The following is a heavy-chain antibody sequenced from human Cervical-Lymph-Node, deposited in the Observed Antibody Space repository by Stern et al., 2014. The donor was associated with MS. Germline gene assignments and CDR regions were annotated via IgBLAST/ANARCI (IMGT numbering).Heavy chain of an antibody. J-gene: IGHJ4*02. V-gene: IGHV1-18*01. CDR1: GYTFSNHG. CDR3: ARPGPGRFCSGGSCAIDY. D-gene: IGHD2-15*01. CDR2: ISAYNGDT. Sequence: QVKLVESGAEVKKPGASVKVSCKASGYTFSNHGISWVRQAPGQGIEWMGWISAYNGDTDYAQKFQGRVTMTADTSTSTAYMDLRTLRSDDTAVYYCARPGPGRFCSGGSCAIDYWGQGTLVTVSS.